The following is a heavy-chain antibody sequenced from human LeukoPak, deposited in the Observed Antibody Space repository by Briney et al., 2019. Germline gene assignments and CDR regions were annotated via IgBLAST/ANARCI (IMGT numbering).Heavy chain of an antibody. Sequence: GGSLRLSCAASGFTFSSYGMHWVRQAPGKGLEWVAVIWYDGSNKYYADSVKGRFTISRDNSKNTLYLQMNSLRAEDTAVYYCARDYLGEYYGSGSPNWFDPWSQGTLVTVSS. CDR3: ARDYLGEYYGSGSPNWFDP. J-gene: IGHJ5*02. D-gene: IGHD3-10*01. CDR1: GFTFSSYG. V-gene: IGHV3-33*01. CDR2: IWYDGSNK.